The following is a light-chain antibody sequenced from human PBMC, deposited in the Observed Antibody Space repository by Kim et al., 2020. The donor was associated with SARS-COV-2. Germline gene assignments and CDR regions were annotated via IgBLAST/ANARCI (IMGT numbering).Light chain of an antibody. Sequence: LAPGERATLPCRASQSISSSYLAWYQQKPGQAPRLLIYAASNRATGIPDRFSGSGSGTDFTLTISRLEPEDFAVYYCQQYGSPWTFGQGTKVDIK. CDR3: QQYGSPWT. CDR1: QSISSSY. CDR2: AAS. J-gene: IGKJ1*01. V-gene: IGKV3-20*01.